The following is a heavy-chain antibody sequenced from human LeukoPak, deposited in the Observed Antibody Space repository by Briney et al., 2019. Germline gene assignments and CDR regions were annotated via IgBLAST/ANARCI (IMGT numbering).Heavy chain of an antibody. CDR1: GGSISSYY. Sequence: PSETLSLTCTVSGGSISSYYWSWIRQPPGKGLEWIGYIYYSGSTNYNPSLKSRVTISIDTSKNQFSLKLSSVTAADTAVYYCARLPLFDYYYMDVWGKGTTVTISS. CDR3: ARLPLFDYYYMDV. D-gene: IGHD3-16*01. CDR2: IYYSGST. J-gene: IGHJ6*03. V-gene: IGHV4-59*08.